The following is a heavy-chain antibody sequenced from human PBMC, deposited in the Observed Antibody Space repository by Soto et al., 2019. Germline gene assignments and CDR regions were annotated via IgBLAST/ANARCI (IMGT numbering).Heavy chain of an antibody. D-gene: IGHD6-19*01. CDR2: INPNSGGT. V-gene: IGHV1-2*02. Sequence: QVQLVQSGAEVKKPGASVKVSCKASGYTFTGYYMHWVRQAPGQGLEWMGWINPNSGGTNYAQKFQGRVTMTRDTSISTAYMELSRLRSDDTAVYYCARDTQWLYSYYYGMDVWGQGTTVTVSS. CDR1: GYTFTGYY. CDR3: ARDTQWLYSYYYGMDV. J-gene: IGHJ6*02.